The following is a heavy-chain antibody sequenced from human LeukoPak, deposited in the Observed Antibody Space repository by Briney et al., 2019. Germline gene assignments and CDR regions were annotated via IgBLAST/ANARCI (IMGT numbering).Heavy chain of an antibody. Sequence: WXRQPPGXGLXXVGVICYTGNTYYNPSLKSRVTISVDTSKNQFSLRLSSVTAADTAVYYCARHKSGIDWFDPWGQGTLVTVSS. V-gene: IGHV4-39*01. J-gene: IGHJ5*02. CDR2: ICYTGNT. CDR3: ARHKSGIDWFDP. D-gene: IGHD1-14*01.